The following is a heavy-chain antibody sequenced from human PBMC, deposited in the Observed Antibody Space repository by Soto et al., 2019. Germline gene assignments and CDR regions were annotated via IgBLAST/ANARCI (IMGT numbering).Heavy chain of an antibody. CDR2: INSDESST. V-gene: IGHV3-74*01. CDR1: GFTFSSYW. CDR3: ARGLKGYYGVDV. D-gene: IGHD3-22*01. Sequence: TGGSLRLSCAASGFTFSSYWMHWVRQAPGKGLVWVSCINSDESSTSYADSVKGRFTISRDNAKNTLYLQMNSLRAEDTAVYYCARGLKGYYGVDVWGQGTTVTVSS. J-gene: IGHJ6*02.